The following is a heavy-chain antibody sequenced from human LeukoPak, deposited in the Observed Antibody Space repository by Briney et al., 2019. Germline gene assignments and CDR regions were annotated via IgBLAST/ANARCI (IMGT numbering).Heavy chain of an antibody. D-gene: IGHD2-2*01. CDR1: GYTFTSYG. CDR2: ISAYNGNT. V-gene: IGHV1-18*01. CDR3: ARAVVVPAALYNWFDP. Sequence: GASVKVSCKASGYTFTSYGISWVRQAPGQGLEWMGWISAYNGNTNYAQKLQGRVTMTTDTSTSTAYMELRSLRSDDTAVYYCARAVVVPAALYNWFDPWGQGTLVTVSS. J-gene: IGHJ5*02.